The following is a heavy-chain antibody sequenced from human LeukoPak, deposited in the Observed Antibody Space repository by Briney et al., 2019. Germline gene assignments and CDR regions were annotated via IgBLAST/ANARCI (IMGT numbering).Heavy chain of an antibody. Sequence: GGSLRLSCEASGFTFSDSYMSWLRQPPGKGLESISYIGPSGNFINYADSVKGRFTISRDNAKKSLYLQINSLRAEDTAVYYCSRDPRVLDYWGQGTLVTVSS. J-gene: IGHJ4*02. CDR1: GFTFSDSY. V-gene: IGHV3-11*01. CDR3: SRDPRVLDY. CDR2: IGPSGNFI.